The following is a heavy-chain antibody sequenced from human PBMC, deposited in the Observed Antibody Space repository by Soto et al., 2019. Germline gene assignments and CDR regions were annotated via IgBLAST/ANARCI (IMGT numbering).Heavy chain of an antibody. CDR1: GGSFSGYY. J-gene: IGHJ4*02. Sequence: SETLSLTCAVYGGSFSGYYWSWIRQPPGKGLEWIGEINHSGSTNYNPSLKSRVTISVDTSKNQFSLKLSSVTAADTAVYYCASDDILTGYKMPPYSGGLDYWGQGTQVTVSS. CDR3: ASDDILTGYKMPPYSGGLDY. V-gene: IGHV4-34*01. D-gene: IGHD3-9*01. CDR2: INHSGST.